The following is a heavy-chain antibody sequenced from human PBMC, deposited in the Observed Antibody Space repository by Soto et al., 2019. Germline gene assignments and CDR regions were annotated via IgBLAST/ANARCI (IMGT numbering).Heavy chain of an antibody. CDR3: ATQLWFGEANWFDP. CDR2: ISSSSSTI. V-gene: IGHV3-48*01. CDR1: GFTFSSYS. Sequence: EVQLVESGGGLVQPGGSLGLSCAASGFTFSSYSMNWVRQAPGKGLEWVSYISSSSSTIYYADSVKGRFTISRDNAKNSLYLQMNSLRAEDTAVYYCATQLWFGEANWFDPWGQGTLVTVSS. D-gene: IGHD3-10*01. J-gene: IGHJ5*02.